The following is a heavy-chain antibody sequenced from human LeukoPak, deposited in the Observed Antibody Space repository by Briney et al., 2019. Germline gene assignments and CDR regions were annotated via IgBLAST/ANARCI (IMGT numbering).Heavy chain of an antibody. J-gene: IGHJ4*02. D-gene: IGHD1-26*01. CDR1: GFTFSSYA. Sequence: GRSLRLSCAASGFTFSSYAMHWVRQAPGKGLEGVAVISYDGSNKYYADAVKRRFTICRDNSKNTLYLQMNSLRAEDTAVYYCARDGVSYAAGFDYWGQGTLVTVSS. CDR3: ARDGVSYAAGFDY. CDR2: ISYDGSNK. V-gene: IGHV3-30-3*01.